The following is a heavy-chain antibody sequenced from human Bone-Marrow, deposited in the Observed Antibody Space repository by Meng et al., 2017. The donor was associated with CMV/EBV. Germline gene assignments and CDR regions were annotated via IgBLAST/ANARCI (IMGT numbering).Heavy chain of an antibody. V-gene: IGHV3-23*01. Sequence: GESLKISCAASGFTFSSFAMTWVRQAPGKGLEWVSAISGSGDTTYYTQSMKGRSTISRDNSKSTLYLQMDSLRAEDTAVYYCAKDSPPNSGCQGFFHYWGRRTLVAASS. J-gene: IGHJ4*02. CDR3: AKDSPPNSGCQGFFHY. D-gene: IGHD5-12*01. CDR1: GFTFSSFA. CDR2: ISGSGDTT.